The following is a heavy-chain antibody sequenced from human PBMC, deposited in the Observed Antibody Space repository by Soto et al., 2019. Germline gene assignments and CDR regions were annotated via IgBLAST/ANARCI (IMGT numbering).Heavy chain of an antibody. D-gene: IGHD3-10*01. Sequence: EVQLLESGGGLVQPGGSLRLSCAASGFTFSSYAMSWVRQAPGKGLEWVSAISGSGGSTYYADSVKDRFTISRDNSKNTLYLQMNCLRAEDRAVYYCAKETSHMVRGAPAPYDYWGQGTLVTVSS. CDR1: GFTFSSYA. J-gene: IGHJ4*02. CDR2: ISGSGGST. V-gene: IGHV3-23*01. CDR3: AKETSHMVRGAPAPYDY.